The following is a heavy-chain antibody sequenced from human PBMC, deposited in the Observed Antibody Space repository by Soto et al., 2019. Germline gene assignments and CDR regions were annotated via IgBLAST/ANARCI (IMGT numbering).Heavy chain of an antibody. CDR3: AGRSEYYYDSSGYYRGYDY. V-gene: IGHV4-31*03. CDR1: GGSISSGGYY. J-gene: IGHJ4*02. Sequence: LQTLSVTCTVSGGSISSGGYYWSWISQHPGKGLEWIGYIYYSGSTYYNPSLKSRVTISVDTSKNQFSLKLSSVTAADTAVYYCAGRSEYYYDSSGYYRGYDYWGQGTLVPVSS. D-gene: IGHD3-22*01. CDR2: IYYSGST.